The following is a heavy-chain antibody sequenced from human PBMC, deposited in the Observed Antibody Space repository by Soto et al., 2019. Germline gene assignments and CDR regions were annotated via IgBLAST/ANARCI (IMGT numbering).Heavy chain of an antibody. CDR1: GGSISSGGYY. V-gene: IGHV4-31*03. CDR3: ARGVTYYYYGMDV. J-gene: IGHJ6*02. CDR2: IYYSGST. Sequence: SETLSLTCTVSGGSISSGGYYWSWIRQHPGKGLEWIGYIYYSGSTYYNPSLKSRVTISVDTSKNQFSLKLSSVTAADTAGYYCARGVTYYYYGMDVWGQGTTVTVSS. D-gene: IGHD3-16*02.